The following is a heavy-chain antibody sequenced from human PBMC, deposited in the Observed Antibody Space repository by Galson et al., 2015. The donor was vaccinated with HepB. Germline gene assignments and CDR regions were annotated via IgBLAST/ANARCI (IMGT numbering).Heavy chain of an antibody. CDR1: GYSFTSYW. Sequence: QSGAEVKKPGESLKISCKGSGYSFTSYWIGWVRQMPGKGLEWMGIIYPGDSDTRYSPSFQGQVTISADKSISTAYLQWSSLKASDTAMYYCACSRGEYCSGGSCYKADYYYYGMDVWGQGTTVTVSS. J-gene: IGHJ6*02. V-gene: IGHV5-51*01. D-gene: IGHD2-15*01. CDR3: ACSRGEYCSGGSCYKADYYYYGMDV. CDR2: IYPGDSDT.